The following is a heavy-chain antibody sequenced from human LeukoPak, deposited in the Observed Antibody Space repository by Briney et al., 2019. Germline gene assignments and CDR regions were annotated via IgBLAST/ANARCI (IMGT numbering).Heavy chain of an antibody. Sequence: SETLPLTCAVSGGSISSGGYSWSWIRQPPGKGLEWIGYIYHSGSTYYNPSLKSRVTISVDRSKNQFSLKLSSVTAADTAVYYCARDFDEGGWFDPWGQGTLVTVSP. J-gene: IGHJ5*02. V-gene: IGHV4-30-2*01. CDR2: IYHSGST. CDR3: ARDFDEGGWFDP. CDR1: GGSISSGGYS. D-gene: IGHD3-9*01.